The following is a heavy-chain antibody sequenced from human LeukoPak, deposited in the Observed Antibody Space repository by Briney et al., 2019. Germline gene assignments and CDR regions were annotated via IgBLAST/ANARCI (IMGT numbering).Heavy chain of an antibody. J-gene: IGHJ4*02. V-gene: IGHV4-59*01. CDR2: IYYSGGT. CDR3: ARVAGGQWLAQSDY. Sequence: SETLSLTCTVSGGSISSYYWSWIRQPPGKGLEWIGYIYYSGGTNYNPSLKSRVTISVDTSKNQFSLKLSSVTAADTAVYYCARVAGGQWLAQSDYWGQGTLVTVSS. CDR1: GGSISSYY. D-gene: IGHD6-19*01.